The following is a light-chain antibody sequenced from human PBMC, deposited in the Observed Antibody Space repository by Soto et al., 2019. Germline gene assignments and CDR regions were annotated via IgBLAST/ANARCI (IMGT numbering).Light chain of an antibody. V-gene: IGLV1-44*01. CDR1: SSNIGSNT. CDR3: TTWDDSLNGVV. CDR2: RDN. Sequence: QSVLTQPPSASETPGQRVTISCSGGSSNIGSNTVNWYQHFPGTAPKLLIFRDNQRPSGVPDRFSGSTSGTSASLAISGLQSEDEADYYCTTWDDSLNGVVFGGGTKVTVL. J-gene: IGLJ2*01.